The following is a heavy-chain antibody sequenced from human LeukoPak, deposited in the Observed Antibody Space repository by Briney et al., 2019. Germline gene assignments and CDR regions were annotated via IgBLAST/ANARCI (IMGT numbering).Heavy chain of an antibody. CDR3: ATLDRIAAAGTWYY. V-gene: IGHV1-69*04. CDR2: IIPILGIA. Sequence: SVKVSCKASGGTFSSYAISWVRQAPGQGLEWMGRIIPILGIANYAQKFQGRVTITADKSTSTAYMELSSLRSEDTAVYYCATLDRIAAAGTWYYWGQGTLVTVSS. D-gene: IGHD6-13*01. CDR1: GGTFSSYA. J-gene: IGHJ4*02.